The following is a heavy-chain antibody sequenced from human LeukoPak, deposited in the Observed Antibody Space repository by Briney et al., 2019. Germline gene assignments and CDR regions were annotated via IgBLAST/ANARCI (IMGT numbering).Heavy chain of an antibody. CDR3: ATDPRYCYDSQS. J-gene: IGHJ5*02. Sequence: GGSLRLSCAASGFTFSSYSMNWVRQAPGKGLEWMGGFDPGDGETIYAQKFQGRVTMTEDTSTDTAYMELSSLRSEDTAVYYCATDPRYCYDSQSWGQGTLVTVSS. V-gene: IGHV1-24*01. CDR2: FDPGDGET. CDR1: GFTFSSYS. D-gene: IGHD3-22*01.